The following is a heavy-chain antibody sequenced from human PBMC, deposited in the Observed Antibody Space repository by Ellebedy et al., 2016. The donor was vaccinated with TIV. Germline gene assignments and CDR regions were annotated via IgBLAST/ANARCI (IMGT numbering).Heavy chain of an antibody. CDR2: ISSSSSTL. CDR1: GLTFSSYR. V-gene: IGHV3-48*02. CDR3: ATSDGYGSGIQWECFDY. J-gene: IGHJ4*02. Sequence: PGGSLRLSCAAPGLTFSSYRMNWVRKAPGKGLEWVSYISSSSSTLYYADSVKGRFTISRDNAKKSLYLQMKSLRDEDTAVYYCATSDGYGSGIQWECFDYWGQGTLVTVSS. D-gene: IGHD3-10*01.